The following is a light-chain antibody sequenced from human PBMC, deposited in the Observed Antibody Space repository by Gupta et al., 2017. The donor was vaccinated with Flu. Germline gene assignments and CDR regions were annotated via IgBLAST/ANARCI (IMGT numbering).Light chain of an antibody. J-gene: IGLJ3*02. CDR3: SSYSGSNDLWV. CDR2: AVT. V-gene: IGLV2-8*01. Sequence: VTIACTGTSNDVGGYNDVSWYQQHPGEAPKLIIYAVTQRPSGVPDRFSGSKAGNTASLSVSDLQAEDEADYYCSSYSGSNDLWVFGGGTKLTVL. CDR1: SNDVGGYND.